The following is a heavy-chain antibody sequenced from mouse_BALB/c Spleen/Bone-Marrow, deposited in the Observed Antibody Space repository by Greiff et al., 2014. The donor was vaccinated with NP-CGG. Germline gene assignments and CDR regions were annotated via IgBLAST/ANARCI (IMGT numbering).Heavy chain of an antibody. D-gene: IGHD3-1*01. V-gene: IGHV1-69*02. Sequence: QVQLQQSGAELVKPGASVKLSCKASGYTFTSYWMHWVKQRPGQGLEWIGEIDPSDSYTNYNQKFKGKATLTVDKSSSTAYMQLSSLTSEDSAVYYCATARATSYAMDYWGQGTSVTVFS. CDR3: ATARATSYAMDY. CDR1: GYTFTSYW. J-gene: IGHJ4*01. CDR2: IDPSDSYT.